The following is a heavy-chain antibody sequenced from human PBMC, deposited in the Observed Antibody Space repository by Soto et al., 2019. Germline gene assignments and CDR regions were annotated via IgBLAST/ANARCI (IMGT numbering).Heavy chain of an antibody. J-gene: IGHJ4*02. V-gene: IGHV5-51*01. CDR2: IYPGDSDT. Sequence: PGESLKNSCKGSGYSFTSYWIGWVRQMPGKGLEWMGIIYPGDSDTRYSPPFQGQVTISADKSISTAYLQWSSLKASDTAMYYCARRYCSGGSCYSVFDYWGQGTLVTVSS. CDR3: ARRYCSGGSCYSVFDY. D-gene: IGHD2-15*01. CDR1: GYSFTSYW.